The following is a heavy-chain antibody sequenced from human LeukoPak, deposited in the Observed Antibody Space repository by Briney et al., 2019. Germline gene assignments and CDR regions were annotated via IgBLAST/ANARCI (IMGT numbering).Heavy chain of an antibody. CDR3: AKRHHYCSSTCTLFDY. Sequence: GGSLRLSCAASGFTFSSYGMHWVRQAPGKGLEWVSVISGSGDNTYYADSVKGRFTTSRDNSKNTLYLQMNSLRAEDTAVYYCAKRHHYCSSTCTLFDYWGQGTLVTVSS. V-gene: IGHV3-23*01. D-gene: IGHD2-2*01. CDR1: GFTFSSYG. J-gene: IGHJ4*02. CDR2: ISGSGDNT.